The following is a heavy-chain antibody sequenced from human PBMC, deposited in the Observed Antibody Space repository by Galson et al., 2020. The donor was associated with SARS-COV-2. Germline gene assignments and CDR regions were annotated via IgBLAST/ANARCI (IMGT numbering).Heavy chain of an antibody. D-gene: IGHD2-15*01. V-gene: IGHV1-24*01. CDR2: FDPDDGET. Sequence: ASVKVSCKVSGYTLTELSMHWVRQAPGKGLEWMGGFDPDDGETIYAQKFQGRVTMTEDTSTDTAYMELSSLRSEDTAVYYCATAPPYCSGGSCHNWFDPWGQGTLVTVSS. J-gene: IGHJ5*02. CDR3: ATAPPYCSGGSCHNWFDP. CDR1: GYTLTELS.